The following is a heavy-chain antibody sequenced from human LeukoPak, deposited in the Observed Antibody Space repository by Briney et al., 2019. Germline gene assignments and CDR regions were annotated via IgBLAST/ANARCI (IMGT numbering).Heavy chain of an antibody. CDR1: GYTFTGYY. CDR2: INPNSGGT. Sequence: ASVKVSCKASGYTFTGYYMHWVRRAPGQGLEWMGWINPNSGGTNYAQKFQGRVTMTGDTSISTAYMELSRLRSDDTAVYYCASPYSSSWYSYFQHWGQGTLVTVSS. J-gene: IGHJ1*01. CDR3: ASPYSSSWYSYFQH. V-gene: IGHV1-2*02. D-gene: IGHD6-13*01.